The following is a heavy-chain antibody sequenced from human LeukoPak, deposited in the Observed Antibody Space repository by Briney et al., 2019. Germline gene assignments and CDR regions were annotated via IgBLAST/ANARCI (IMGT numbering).Heavy chain of an antibody. V-gene: IGHV1-8*01. D-gene: IGHD3-10*01. J-gene: IGHJ6*02. CDR2: VNPNSGKT. CDR3: ARAPASYGSGNDYSNDYGMGV. Sequence: GASVKVSCKASGNTFTSYDMNWVRQATGQGLEWMGWVNPNSGKTGYAQKFQGRVTMTRNTSISTAYMELSSLRPEDTAVYYCARAPASYGSGNDYSNDYGMGVWGQGTTLTVTS. CDR1: GNTFTSYD.